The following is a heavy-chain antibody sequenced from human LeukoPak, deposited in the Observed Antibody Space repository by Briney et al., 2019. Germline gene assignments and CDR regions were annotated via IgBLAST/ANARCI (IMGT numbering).Heavy chain of an antibody. CDR1: GYTFTSYD. CDR3: AREGLDY. Sequence: ASVKVSCKASGYTFTSYDINWVRQATGPGLEGMGYMNPNSGNTAYAQKFQGRVTLTWDTSISTAYMELSSLRSEDTAVYYCAREGLDYWGQGTLVTVSS. J-gene: IGHJ4*02. CDR2: MNPNSGNT. V-gene: IGHV1-8*03.